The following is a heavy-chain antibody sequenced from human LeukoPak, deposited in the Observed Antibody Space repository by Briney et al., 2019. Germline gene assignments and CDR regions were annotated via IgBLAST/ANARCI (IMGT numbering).Heavy chain of an antibody. D-gene: IGHD4-23*01. J-gene: IGHJ4*02. V-gene: IGHV3-21*01. CDR3: ARDLNTVVNDY. CDR1: GFTFSSYI. CDR2: ISSSSSYI. Sequence: GGSLRLSCAASGFTFSSYIMNWVRQAPGKGLEWVSSISSSSSYIYYADSVKGRFTISRDNAKNSLYLQMNSLRAEDTAVYYCARDLNTVVNDYRGQGTLVTVSS.